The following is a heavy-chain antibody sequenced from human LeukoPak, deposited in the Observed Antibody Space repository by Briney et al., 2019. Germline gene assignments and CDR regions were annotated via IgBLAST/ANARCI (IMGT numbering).Heavy chain of an antibody. Sequence: GGSLRLSCAASGFTFDDYTMHWVRQAPGKGLEWVSLINWDGGSTSYADSVKGRFTISRDNSKNSLYLQMNSLRTEDTALYYCAKDIQQVPATMPSYYYGMDVWGQGTTVTVSS. J-gene: IGHJ6*02. CDR2: INWDGGST. CDR3: AKDIQQVPATMPSYYYGMDV. CDR1: GFTFDDYT. V-gene: IGHV3-43*01. D-gene: IGHD2-2*01.